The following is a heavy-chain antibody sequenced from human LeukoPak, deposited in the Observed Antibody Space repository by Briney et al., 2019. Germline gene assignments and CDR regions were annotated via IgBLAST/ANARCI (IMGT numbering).Heavy chain of an antibody. Sequence: SETLSLTCAVYGGSFSGYYWSWIRQPPGKGLEWIGEINHSGSTNYNPSLKSRVTISVDTSKNQFSLKLSSVTAADTAVYYCAREGSSTSWPYYYYYMDVWGKGTTVTVSS. J-gene: IGHJ6*03. D-gene: IGHD2-2*01. CDR1: GGSFSGYY. CDR2: INHSGST. CDR3: AREGSSTSWPYYYYYMDV. V-gene: IGHV4-34*01.